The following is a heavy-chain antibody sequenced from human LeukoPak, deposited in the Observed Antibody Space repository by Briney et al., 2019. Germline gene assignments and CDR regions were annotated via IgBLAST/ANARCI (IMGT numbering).Heavy chain of an antibody. V-gene: IGHV3-23*01. CDR3: AKAMYASSWYNFDY. CDR1: GFTSSSYP. D-gene: IGHD6-13*01. J-gene: IGHJ4*02. Sequence: GGSLRLSCAASGFTSSSYPMSWVRQAPGKGLGWVSAISGSGGTTSYADSVKGRFTISRDNSKNTLYLQLNSLRDEDTAVYYCAKAMYASSWYNFDYWGQGTLVTVSS. CDR2: ISGSGGTT.